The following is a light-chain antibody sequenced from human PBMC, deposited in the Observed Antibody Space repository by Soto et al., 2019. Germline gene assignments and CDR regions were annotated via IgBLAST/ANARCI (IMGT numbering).Light chain of an antibody. V-gene: IGKV1-33*01. J-gene: IGKJ2*01. CDR2: DAS. Sequence: DIQMTQSPSFLSASVGDRVTITCQASQDVSTFLNWYQQKPGKAPKLLIYDASNLETGVPPRFSGSGSGTAFTLTISNLQSEDIATYYCQQYLNLPPSFGQGTKV. CDR3: QQYLNLPPS. CDR1: QDVSTF.